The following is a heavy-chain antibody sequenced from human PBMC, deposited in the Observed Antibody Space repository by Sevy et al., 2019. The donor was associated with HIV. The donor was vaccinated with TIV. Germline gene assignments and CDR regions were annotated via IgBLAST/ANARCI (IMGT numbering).Heavy chain of an antibody. D-gene: IGHD5-12*01. V-gene: IGHV1-2*02. CDR3: ARERRDGYNLYYYYYYYMDV. CDR2: INPNSGGT. Sequence: ASVKVSCKASGYTFTGYYMHWVRQAPGQGLEWMGWINPNSGGTNYAQKFQGRVTMTRDTSISTAYMELSRLRSDDTAVYYCARERRDGYNLYYYYYYYMDVWGKGITVTVSS. J-gene: IGHJ6*03. CDR1: GYTFTGYY.